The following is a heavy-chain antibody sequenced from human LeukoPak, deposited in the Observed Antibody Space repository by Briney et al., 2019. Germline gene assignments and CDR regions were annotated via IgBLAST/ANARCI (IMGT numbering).Heavy chain of an antibody. V-gene: IGHV3-64*01. Sequence: PGGFLRLSCAASGFTFSSYSMHWVRQAPGKGLEYVSAISSNGGSTYYANSVKGRFTISRDNSKNTLYLQMGSLRAEDMAVYYCARGKGGNDYWGQGTLVTVSS. CDR2: ISSNGGST. CDR3: ARGKGGNDY. J-gene: IGHJ4*02. CDR1: GFTFSSYS. D-gene: IGHD4-23*01.